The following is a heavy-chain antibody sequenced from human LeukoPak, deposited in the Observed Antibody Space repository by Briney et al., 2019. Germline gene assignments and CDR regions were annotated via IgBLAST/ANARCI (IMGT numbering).Heavy chain of an antibody. CDR1: GFTFSSYA. V-gene: IGHV3-23*01. Sequence: GGSLRLSCAASGFTFSSYAMNWVRQAPGKGLEWVSSISGSGGTTYYANSVKGRFTISRDNSKNTLYLQMNSLRAEDTAVYYCASRGGSSGWYGSYYYYYMDVWGKGTTVTVSS. CDR3: ASRGGSSGWYGSYYYYYMDV. J-gene: IGHJ6*03. D-gene: IGHD6-19*01. CDR2: ISGSGGTT.